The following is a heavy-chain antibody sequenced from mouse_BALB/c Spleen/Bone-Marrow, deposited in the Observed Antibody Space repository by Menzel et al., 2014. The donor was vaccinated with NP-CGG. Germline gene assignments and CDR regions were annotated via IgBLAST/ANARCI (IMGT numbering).Heavy chain of an antibody. Sequence: EVQRVESGGGLVKSGGSLKLSCAASGFTFNSYGMSWVRQTPEKRLEWVATISGGGSYTFYPDSVKGRFTISRDNAKNNLYLQLSSLRSEDTALYCCARHAYYDQTEVSFVYWGQGTLVTVSA. CDR3: ARHAYYDQTEVSFVY. J-gene: IGHJ3*01. D-gene: IGHD2-4*01. V-gene: IGHV5-9-2*01. CDR2: ISGGGSYT. CDR1: GFTFNSYG.